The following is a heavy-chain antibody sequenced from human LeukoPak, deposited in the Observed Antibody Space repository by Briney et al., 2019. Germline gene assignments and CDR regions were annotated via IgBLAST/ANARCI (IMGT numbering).Heavy chain of an antibody. CDR1: GFTFSNYA. Sequence: GGSLRLSCAASGFTFSNYAMHWVRQAPGPGLEWVTVISYDGSNKYYADSVKGRFTISRDNSKNTLYLQVNSLRPEDTAVYYCARDYIQGGYSYGADYWGQGTLVTVSS. V-gene: IGHV3-30*04. CDR2: ISYDGSNK. J-gene: IGHJ4*02. D-gene: IGHD5-18*01. CDR3: ARDYIQGGYSYGADY.